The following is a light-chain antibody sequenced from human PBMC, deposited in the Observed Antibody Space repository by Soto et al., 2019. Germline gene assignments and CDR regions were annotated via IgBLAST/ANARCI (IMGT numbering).Light chain of an antibody. CDR1: SSNIGSNT. V-gene: IGLV1-44*01. J-gene: IGLJ2*01. CDR3: AAWDDSLNGSVV. CDR2: SNN. Sequence: QAVVTQPPSASGTPGQRVTISCSGSSSNIGSNTVNWYQQLPGTAPKLLIYSNNQRPSGVPDRFSGSKSGTSASLAISGLQSEDEADYYCAAWDDSLNGSVVFGGGTKVTVL.